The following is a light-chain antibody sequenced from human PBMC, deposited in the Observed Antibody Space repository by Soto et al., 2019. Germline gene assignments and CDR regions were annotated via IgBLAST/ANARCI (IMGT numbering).Light chain of an antibody. V-gene: IGKV3-11*01. CDR3: QQRSNWPIT. J-gene: IGKJ5*01. CDR1: QSVSSY. Sequence: EIVLTQSPATLSLSPGERATLSCRTSQSVSSYFAWYQQKPSRAPRLLIYDASNRATGIPARFIGSGSGTDFTLTIRSLEPEAFAVYYCQQRSNWPITFGQGTRLEIK. CDR2: DAS.